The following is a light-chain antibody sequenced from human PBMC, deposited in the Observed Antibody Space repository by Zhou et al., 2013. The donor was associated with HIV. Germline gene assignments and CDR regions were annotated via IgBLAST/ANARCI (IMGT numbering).Light chain of an antibody. V-gene: IGLV1-40*01. J-gene: IGLJ1*01. Sequence: QSVLTQPPSVSGAPGQRVTISCTGSSSNIGAGSDVHWYQQLPGTAPKLLIYDNNYRPSGVPDRFSVSKSGTSASLAITGLQAEDEADYYCQSYDSRQSVLXVFGTGTQVTV. CDR2: DNN. CDR1: SSNIGAGSD. CDR3: QSYDSRQSVLXV.